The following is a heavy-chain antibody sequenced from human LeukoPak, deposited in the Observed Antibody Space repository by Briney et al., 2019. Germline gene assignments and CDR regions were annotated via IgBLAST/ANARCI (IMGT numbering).Heavy chain of an antibody. CDR2: ISGSGGGT. D-gene: IGHD2-15*01. V-gene: IGHV3-23*01. Sequence: GGSLRLSCAASGFTFSSYAMSWVRQAPGKGLEWVSAISGSGGGTFYADSVKGRFNISRDNSENTMFLQMHSLRVEDTAIYYCAKDEGCGGSCARGYFDYWGHGTLVTVSS. J-gene: IGHJ4*01. CDR1: GFTFSSYA. CDR3: AKDEGCGGSCARGYFDY.